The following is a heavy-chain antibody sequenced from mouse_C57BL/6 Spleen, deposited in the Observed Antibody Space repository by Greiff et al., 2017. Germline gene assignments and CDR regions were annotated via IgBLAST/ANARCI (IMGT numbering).Heavy chain of an antibody. CDR2: IDPSDSYT. V-gene: IGHV1-50*01. CDR1: GYTFTSYW. D-gene: IGHD1-1*01. J-gene: IGHJ3*01. Sequence: QVQLQQPGAELVKPGASVKLSCKASGYTFTSYWMQWVKQRPGQGLEWIGEIDPSDSYTNYNQKFKGKATLTVDTSSSTAYMQLSSLTSEDSAVYYCARSGAPNYGGFAYWGQGTLVTVSA. CDR3: ARSGAPNYGGFAY.